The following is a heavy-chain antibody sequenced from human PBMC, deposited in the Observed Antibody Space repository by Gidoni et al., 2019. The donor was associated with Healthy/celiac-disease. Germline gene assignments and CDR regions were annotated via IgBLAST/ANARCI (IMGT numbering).Heavy chain of an antibody. CDR3: AKGVSITMIGEEYSFDY. CDR2: VSGSGGST. Sequence: EVQLLESGGGLVQPGGSLRLSCAASGFTFSSYDMSWVRQAPGKGLEWVAAVSGSGGSTYYADAVKGRFTISRDTSKNTLYLQMNRLRVEDTAVYYCAKGVSITMIGEEYSFDYWGQGTLVTVSS. V-gene: IGHV3-23*01. CDR1: GFTFSSYD. J-gene: IGHJ4*02. D-gene: IGHD3-22*01.